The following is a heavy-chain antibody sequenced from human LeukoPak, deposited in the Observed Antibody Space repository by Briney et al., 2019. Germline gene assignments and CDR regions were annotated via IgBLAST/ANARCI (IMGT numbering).Heavy chain of an antibody. J-gene: IGHJ4*02. CDR1: GGSISSSSYY. D-gene: IGHD1-26*01. CDR2: IYYSGST. V-gene: IGHV4-39*07. CDR3: ARESGGSLNFDY. Sequence: PSETLSLTCTVSGGSISSSSYYWGWIRQPPGKGLEWIGSIYYSGSTYYNPSLKSRVTISVDTSKSQFSLKLSSVTAADTAVYYCARESGGSLNFDYWGQGTLVTVSS.